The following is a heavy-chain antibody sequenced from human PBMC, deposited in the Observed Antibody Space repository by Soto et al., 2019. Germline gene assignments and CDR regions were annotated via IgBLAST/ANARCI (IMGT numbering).Heavy chain of an antibody. CDR3: AREGHVNLVVVLAAALYDAFDI. J-gene: IGHJ3*02. V-gene: IGHV4-34*01. Sequence: QVQLQQWGAGLLKPSETLSLTCAVYGGSFSGYYWSWIRQPPGKGLEWIWEINHSGSTNYNPSLTSRVTISVDTSKNQFSLKLISVTAADTAVYYCAREGHVNLVVVLAAALYDAFDIWGQGTMVTVSS. CDR2: INHSGST. CDR1: GGSFSGYY. D-gene: IGHD2-15*01.